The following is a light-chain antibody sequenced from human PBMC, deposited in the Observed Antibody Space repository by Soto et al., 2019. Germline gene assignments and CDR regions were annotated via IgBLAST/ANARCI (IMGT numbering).Light chain of an antibody. Sequence: DIQMTQSPTSLSASVGDRVTITCQASQGIRNFVAWYQQKPGKAPKLLIYAASTLQSGGPSRFSGSGSGTDFTLTINSLQPEDVATYSCQKYSSVPVFGPGTKVEIK. CDR3: QKYSSVPV. V-gene: IGKV1-27*01. CDR1: QGIRNF. J-gene: IGKJ3*01. CDR2: AAS.